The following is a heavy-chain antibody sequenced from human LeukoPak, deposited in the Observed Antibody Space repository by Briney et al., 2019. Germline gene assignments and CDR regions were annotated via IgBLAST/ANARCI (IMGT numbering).Heavy chain of an antibody. CDR1: GFTFSGYS. CDR2: LGRTGEYK. Sequence: GGSLRLSCAASGFTFSGYSMSWVRQAPGKGLEWVAGLGRTGEYKYYADSVKGRFTISRDNAKNSLHLQLSSLRAEDTAFYYCARGNRDSSGFYYYYGMDVWGQGTTVTVSS. J-gene: IGHJ6*02. V-gene: IGHV3-21*04. D-gene: IGHD6-19*01. CDR3: ARGNRDSSGFYYYYGMDV.